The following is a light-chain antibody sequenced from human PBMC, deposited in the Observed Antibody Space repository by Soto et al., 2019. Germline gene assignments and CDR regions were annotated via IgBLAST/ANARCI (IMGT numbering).Light chain of an antibody. CDR2: AAS. CDR3: QQYNNWPLQT. V-gene: IGKV3-15*01. Sequence: ITQTPDTLSVSPGERATLSCRASQSVNSNLAWYQKKPGQAPRLLIYAASTRATGIPARFSGSGSGAEFTLTISSLQSEDFAVYYCQQYNNWPLQTFGQGTKVDIK. CDR1: QSVNSN. J-gene: IGKJ1*01.